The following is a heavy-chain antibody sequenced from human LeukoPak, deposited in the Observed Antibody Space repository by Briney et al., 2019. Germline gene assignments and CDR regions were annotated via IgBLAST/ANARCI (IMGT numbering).Heavy chain of an antibody. Sequence: ASVKVSCKASGYTFTSYDINWVRQATGQGLEWMGWMNPNSGNTGYAQKFQGRGTMTRNTSISTAYMELSSLRSEDTAVYYCASEDPAVKNAFDIWGQGTMVTVSS. V-gene: IGHV1-8*01. D-gene: IGHD6-25*01. CDR3: ASEDPAVKNAFDI. CDR1: GYTFTSYD. J-gene: IGHJ3*02. CDR2: MNPNSGNT.